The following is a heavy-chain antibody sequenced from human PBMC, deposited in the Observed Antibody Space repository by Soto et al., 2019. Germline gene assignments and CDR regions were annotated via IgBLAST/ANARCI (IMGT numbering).Heavy chain of an antibody. CDR2: ITPGGGIT. CDR3: AKVLSQLVPGFLDT. CDR1: GYTFTTYD. J-gene: IGHJ5*01. Sequence: QVQLVQSGAEVKKPGASVRVSCKASGYTFTTYDIHWVRQAPGLGLEWMGIITPGGGITSYAQKFKGKNTMARETYPNPCYMELSSLEFEDTAHYYCAKVLSQLVPGFLDTRGQGTPVTVPS. V-gene: IGHV1-46*01. D-gene: IGHD3-10*02.